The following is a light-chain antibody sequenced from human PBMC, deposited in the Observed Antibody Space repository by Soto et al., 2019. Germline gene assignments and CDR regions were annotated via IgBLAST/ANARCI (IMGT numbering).Light chain of an antibody. V-gene: IGKV3-15*01. J-gene: IGKJ4*01. Sequence: EIVMTQSPATLSVSPGERVTLSCRASQSIGSNLAWYQQKPGQAPRLLIYGASTRVTGIPARFSGSGSGTEFTLTISSLQSEDFAVYHCQQYNNWPLTFGGGTKVEMK. CDR1: QSIGSN. CDR2: GAS. CDR3: QQYNNWPLT.